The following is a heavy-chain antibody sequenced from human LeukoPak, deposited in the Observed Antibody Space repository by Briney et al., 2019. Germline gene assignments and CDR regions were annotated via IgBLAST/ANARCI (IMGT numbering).Heavy chain of an antibody. Sequence: SETLSLTCTVSGGSISSYYWSWIRQPAGKGLEWIGRIYTSGSTNYNPSLKSRVTMSVDTSKNQFSLKLSSVTAADTAVYYCARDRAAGTVAPYNNWFDPWGQGTLVTVSS. J-gene: IGHJ5*02. CDR2: IYTSGST. D-gene: IGHD6-13*01. CDR3: ARDRAAGTVAPYNNWFDP. CDR1: GGSISSYY. V-gene: IGHV4-4*07.